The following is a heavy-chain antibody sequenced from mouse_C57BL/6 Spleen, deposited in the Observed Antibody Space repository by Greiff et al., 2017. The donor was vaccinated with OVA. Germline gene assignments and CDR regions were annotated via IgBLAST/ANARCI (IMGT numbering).Heavy chain of an antibody. J-gene: IGHJ2*01. V-gene: IGHV1-54*01. D-gene: IGHD1-1*01. CDR2: INPGSGGT. CDR3: ARGRYYGSSRDFDY. Sequence: VQLQQSGAELVRPGTSVKVSCKASGYAFTNYLIEWVKQRPGQGLEWIGVINPGSGGTNYNEKFKGKATLTADKSSSTAYMQLSSLTSEDSAVYFCARGRYYGSSRDFDYWGQGTTLTVSS. CDR1: GYAFTNYL.